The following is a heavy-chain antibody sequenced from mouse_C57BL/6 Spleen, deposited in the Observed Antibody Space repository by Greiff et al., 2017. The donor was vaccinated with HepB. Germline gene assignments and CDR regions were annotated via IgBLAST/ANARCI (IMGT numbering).Heavy chain of an antibody. Sequence: EVKLMESGPGLVKPSQSLSLTCSVPGYSITSGYNWNWIRQFPGNKLEWMGYISYDGSNNYNPSLKNRISITRDTSKNQFFLKLNSVTTEDTATYYCARDGPIYYYGSSYVADWGQGTLVTVSA. CDR2: ISYDGSN. CDR1: GYSITSGYN. J-gene: IGHJ3*01. V-gene: IGHV3-6*01. D-gene: IGHD1-1*01. CDR3: ARDGPIYYYGSSYVAD.